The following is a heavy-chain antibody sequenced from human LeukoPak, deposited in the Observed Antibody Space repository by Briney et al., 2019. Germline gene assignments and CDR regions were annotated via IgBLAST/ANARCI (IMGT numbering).Heavy chain of an antibody. D-gene: IGHD6-19*01. CDR2: ISGSGGST. CDR3: AKSEWWGIAVAGTDFDY. J-gene: IGHJ4*02. CDR1: GFTFSSYA. Sequence: PGGSLRLSCAASGFTFSSYAMSWVRQAPGKGLEWVSAISGSGGSTYYADSVKGRFTISRDNSKNTLYLQMNSLRAEDTAVYYCAKSEWWGIAVAGTDFDYWGQGTLVTVSS. V-gene: IGHV3-23*01.